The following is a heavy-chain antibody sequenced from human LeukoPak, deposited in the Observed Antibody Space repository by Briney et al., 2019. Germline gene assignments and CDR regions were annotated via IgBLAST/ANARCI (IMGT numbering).Heavy chain of an antibody. V-gene: IGHV4-31*03. CDR1: GGSISSGGYY. CDR3: AIATGYSNFVY. J-gene: IGHJ4*02. D-gene: IGHD4-11*01. Sequence: SETLSLTCTVSGGSISSGGYYWSWIRQHPGKGLEWIGYIYYSGSTYYNPSLKSRVNISVDTSKNQYSLKLSSVTAAYTAVYYCAIATGYSNFVYWGQGTLVTVSS. CDR2: IYYSGST.